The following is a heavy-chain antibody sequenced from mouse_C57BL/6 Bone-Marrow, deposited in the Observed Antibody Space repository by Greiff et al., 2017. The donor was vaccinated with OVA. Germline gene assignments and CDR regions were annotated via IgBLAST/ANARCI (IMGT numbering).Heavy chain of an antibody. CDR2: ISDGGSYT. CDR1: GFTFSSYA. V-gene: IGHV5-4*03. J-gene: IGHJ2*01. CDR3: ARYTPHYYYGSSYVFDY. Sequence: EVKLVESGGGLVKPGGSLKLSCAASGFTFSSYAMSWVRQTPEKRLEWVATISDGGSYTYYPDNVKGRFTISRDNAKNNLYLQMSHLKSEDTAMYYCARYTPHYYYGSSYVFDYWGQGTTLTVSS. D-gene: IGHD1-1*01.